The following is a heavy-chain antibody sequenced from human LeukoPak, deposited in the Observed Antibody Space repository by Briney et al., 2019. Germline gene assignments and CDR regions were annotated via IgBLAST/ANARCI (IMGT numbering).Heavy chain of an antibody. Sequence: PSETLSLTCTVSGGAVRSYGWGWSRQWPGKGLEWNGYIYYSGSTNYNPSLKSRVTISVDTSKNQFSLKLSSVTAADTAVYYCARLAPNFYYYGMDVWGQGTTVTVSS. J-gene: IGHJ6*01. CDR2: IYYSGST. CDR3: ARLAPNFYYYGMDV. CDR1: GGAVRSYG. V-gene: IGHV4-59*02.